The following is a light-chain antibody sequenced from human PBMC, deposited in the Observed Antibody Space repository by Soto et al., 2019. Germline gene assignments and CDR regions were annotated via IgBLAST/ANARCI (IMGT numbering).Light chain of an antibody. Sequence: AILMSQSPSSFSASPGDRVTITCRASQGISSYLAWYQQKPGKAPKLLIYAASTLQSGVPSRFSGSGSGTDFTLTISCLQSEDFATYYCQQYYSYPQTFGQGTKV. V-gene: IGKV1-8*01. CDR1: QGISSY. CDR3: QQYYSYPQT. J-gene: IGKJ1*01. CDR2: AAS.